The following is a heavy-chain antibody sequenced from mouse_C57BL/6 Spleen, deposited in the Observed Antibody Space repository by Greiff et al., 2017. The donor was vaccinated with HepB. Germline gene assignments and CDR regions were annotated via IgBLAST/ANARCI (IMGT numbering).Heavy chain of an antibody. Sequence: EVMLVESGGGLVKPGGSLKLSCAASGFTFSSYAMSWVRQTPEKRLEWVATISDGGSYTYYPDNVKGRFTISRDNAKNNLYLQMSHLKSEDTAMYYCARGGGGYDSSFAYWCQVTLVTVSA. CDR2: ISDGGSYT. CDR1: GFTFSSYA. CDR3: ARGGGGYDSSFAY. D-gene: IGHD2-4*01. V-gene: IGHV5-4*03. J-gene: IGHJ3*01.